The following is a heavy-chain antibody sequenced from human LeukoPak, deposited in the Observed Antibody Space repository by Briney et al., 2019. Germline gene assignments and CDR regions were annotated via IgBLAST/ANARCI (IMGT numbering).Heavy chain of an antibody. CDR2: INPNSGRT. V-gene: IGHV1-2*02. D-gene: IGHD3-3*01. J-gene: IGHJ3*02. CDR3: ARETGEIFGVVAYGAFDI. Sequence: ASVKVSCKPSGYTFTGYYMHWVRQAPGQGLEWMGWINPNSGRTNYAQKFQGRVTMTRDTSISTAYMELSRLRSDDTAVYYCARETGEIFGVVAYGAFDIWGQGTMVTVSS. CDR1: GYTFTGYY.